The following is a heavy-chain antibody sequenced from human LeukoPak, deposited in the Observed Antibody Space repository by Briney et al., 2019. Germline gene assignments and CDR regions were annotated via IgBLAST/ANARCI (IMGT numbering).Heavy chain of an antibody. D-gene: IGHD4-17*01. J-gene: IGHJ4*02. CDR3: TRGSYGDYEY. CDR2: IYPSSTYI. Sequence: PGGSLRLSCAASGFTFSSYGMHWVRQAPGKGLEWVSSIYPSSTYIYYADSVKGRFTISRDNAQNSLYLQMNSLRAEDTAVYYCTRGSYGDYEYWGQGTLVTVSS. V-gene: IGHV3-21*01. CDR1: GFTFSSYG.